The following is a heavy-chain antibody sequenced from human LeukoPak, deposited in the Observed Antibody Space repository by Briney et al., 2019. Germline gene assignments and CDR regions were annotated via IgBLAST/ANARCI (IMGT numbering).Heavy chain of an antibody. CDR3: ARDRHFDY. CDR2: INQDGSEK. Sequence: GGSLRLSCAASGFTFNNYWMSWARQAPGKGLEWVANINQDGSEKYYVDSVKGRFTISRDNAKNSLYLQMNSLRGEDTAVYYCARDRHFDYWGQGTLVTVSS. V-gene: IGHV3-7*01. J-gene: IGHJ4*02. CDR1: GFTFNNYW.